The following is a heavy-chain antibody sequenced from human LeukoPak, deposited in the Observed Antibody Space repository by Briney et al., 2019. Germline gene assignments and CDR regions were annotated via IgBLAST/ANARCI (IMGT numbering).Heavy chain of an antibody. Sequence: GESLKISCKGSGYSFTSYWIGWVRQMPGKGLEWMGIIYPGDSDTRYSPSFQGQVTISADKSISTAYLQWSSLKASDTAMYYCARQEMVSVGATYYYYYMDVWGKGTTVTVSS. J-gene: IGHJ6*03. CDR3: ARQEMVSVGATYYYYYMDV. D-gene: IGHD1-26*01. CDR2: IYPGDSDT. V-gene: IGHV5-51*01. CDR1: GYSFTSYW.